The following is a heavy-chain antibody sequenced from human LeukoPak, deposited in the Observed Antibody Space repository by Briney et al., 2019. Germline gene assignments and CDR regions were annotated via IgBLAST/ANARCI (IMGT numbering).Heavy chain of an antibody. J-gene: IGHJ4*02. V-gene: IGHV3-21*01. CDR3: ARDWGNWNYDY. D-gene: IGHD1-7*01. Sequence: PGGSLRLSCAASGFTFSSYSMNWVRQAPGKGLEWVSSISSSSSYIYYADSVRGRFTISRDNSKNTLYLQMNSLRAEDTAVYYCARDWGNWNYDYWGQGTLVTVSS. CDR1: GFTFSSYS. CDR2: ISSSSSYI.